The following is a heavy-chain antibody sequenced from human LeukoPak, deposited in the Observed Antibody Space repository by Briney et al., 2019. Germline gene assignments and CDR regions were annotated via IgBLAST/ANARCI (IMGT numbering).Heavy chain of an antibody. CDR2: ISSSYSYI. Sequence: PGGSLRLSCAASGFTFSTYTMNWVRQAPGKELEWVSSISSSYSYIYYADPVKGRFTISRDNAKNSLYLQMNSLRAEDTAVYYCARDSAGTDYWGQGTLVTVSS. CDR1: GFTFSTYT. J-gene: IGHJ4*02. CDR3: ARDSAGTDY. D-gene: IGHD1-1*01. V-gene: IGHV3-21*01.